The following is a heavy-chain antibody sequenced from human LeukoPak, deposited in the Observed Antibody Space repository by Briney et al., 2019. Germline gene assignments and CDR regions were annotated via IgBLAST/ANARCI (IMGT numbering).Heavy chain of an antibody. CDR3: ARGKPYYDYVWGSYCYDY. J-gene: IGHJ4*02. Sequence: SETLSLTCAVYGGSFSGYYWSWIRQPPGKGLEWIGEINHSGSTNYNPSLKGRVTISVDTSKNQFSLKLSSVTAADTAVYYCARGKPYYDYVWGSYCYDYWGQGTLVTVSS. CDR1: GGSFSGYY. D-gene: IGHD3-16*02. CDR2: INHSGST. V-gene: IGHV4-34*01.